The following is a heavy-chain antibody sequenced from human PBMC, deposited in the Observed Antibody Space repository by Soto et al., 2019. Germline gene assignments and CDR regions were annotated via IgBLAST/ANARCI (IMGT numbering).Heavy chain of an antibody. Sequence: QVQLVHSGPEVKKPGASVKVSCKASGYSFTSYYMHWVRQGPGQGLEWMGKINPGTGSTIYAQRFQGGLTMTRDTDTSTVYMELSSLRFEDTAVYYCARESSYGYNFFDYWGQGTLVTVSS. CDR2: INPGTGST. D-gene: IGHD3-16*02. CDR1: GYSFTSYY. J-gene: IGHJ4*02. CDR3: ARESSYGYNFFDY. V-gene: IGHV1-46*01.